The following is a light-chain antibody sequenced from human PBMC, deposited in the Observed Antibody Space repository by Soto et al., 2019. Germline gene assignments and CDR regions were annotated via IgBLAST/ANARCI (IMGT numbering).Light chain of an antibody. CDR1: QSVSSSC. CDR3: QPYGSSPRT. V-gene: IGKV3-20*01. Sequence: EIVLTQSPGTLSLSPGERATLSCRASQSVSSSCLAWYQQKPGQAPRLLIYGASSRATGIPDRFSGSGSGTDLTLTISRLEPEDFAVYYCQPYGSSPRTFAQGTKVDIK. CDR2: GAS. J-gene: IGKJ1*01.